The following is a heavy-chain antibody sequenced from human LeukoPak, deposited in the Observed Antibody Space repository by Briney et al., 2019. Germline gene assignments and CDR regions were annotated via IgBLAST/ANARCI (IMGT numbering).Heavy chain of an antibody. J-gene: IGHJ4*02. CDR1: GGSFSGYY. CDR3: ARGGDSSGWYEDFDY. CDR2: INHSRST. V-gene: IGHV4-34*01. Sequence: SETLSLTCAVYGGSFSGYYWSWIRQPPGKGLEWIGEINHSRSTNYNPSLKSRVTISVGTHKNKFSLKLSSVTAADTAVYYCARGGDSSGWYEDFDYWGQGTLVTVSS. D-gene: IGHD6-19*01.